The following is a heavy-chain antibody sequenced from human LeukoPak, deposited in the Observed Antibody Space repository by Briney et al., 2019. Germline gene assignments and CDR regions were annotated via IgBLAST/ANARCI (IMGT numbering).Heavy chain of an antibody. Sequence: SQTLSLTCAISGDSVSRNSTAWNWIRQSPSRGLEWLGRTYYRAKWYNDYAVSVKSRITINPDTSKNQFSLQLNYVTPEDTAVYYCARDTLVAGPTAFDYWGQGTLVTVSS. CDR1: GDSVSRNSTA. V-gene: IGHV6-1*01. D-gene: IGHD6-19*01. J-gene: IGHJ4*02. CDR3: ARDTLVAGPTAFDY. CDR2: TYYRAKWYN.